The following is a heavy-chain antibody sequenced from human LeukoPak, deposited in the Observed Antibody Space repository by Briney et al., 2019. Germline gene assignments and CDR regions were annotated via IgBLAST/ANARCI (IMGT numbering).Heavy chain of an antibody. CDR2: ISGSGTGT. D-gene: IGHD2-15*01. J-gene: IGHJ5*02. CDR3: AKDVAVVAAITLPLRGWFDP. V-gene: IGHV3-23*01. CDR1: GFTFSSSA. Sequence: AGGSLRLSCAASGFTFSSSAMSWVRQAPGKGLYWVSAISGSGTGTYYADSVKGRFTISRDNSKNTLYLQMNRLRAHDKAVYYCAKDVAVVAAITLPLRGWFDPWGQGTLVTVSS.